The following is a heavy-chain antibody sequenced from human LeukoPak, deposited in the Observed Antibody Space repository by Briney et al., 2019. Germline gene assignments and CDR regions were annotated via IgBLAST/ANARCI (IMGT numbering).Heavy chain of an antibody. CDR2: ISAYNGNT. CDR3: ARGAGSSGWYSGWFDP. Sequence: ASVKVSCKASGGTFSSYAISWVRQAPGQGLEWMGWISAYNGNTNYAQKLQGRVTMTTDTSTSTAYMELRSLRSDDTAVYYCARGAGSSGWYSGWFDPWGQGTLVTVSS. J-gene: IGHJ5*02. CDR1: GGTFSSYA. V-gene: IGHV1-18*01. D-gene: IGHD6-19*01.